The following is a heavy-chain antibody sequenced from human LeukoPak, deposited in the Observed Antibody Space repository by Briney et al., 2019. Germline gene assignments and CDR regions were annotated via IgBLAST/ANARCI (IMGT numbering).Heavy chain of an antibody. J-gene: IGHJ4*02. D-gene: IGHD3-22*01. CDR3: ARDYDSSAYHGY. Sequence: GGSLRLSCEASGFIFSSYGMHWVRQAPGKGLEWVALIWNDGINKYYADSVKGRFTISRDNSKNTLYLQLNSLRAEDTAVYYCARDYDSSAYHGYWGQGTLVTVSS. CDR1: GFIFSSYG. V-gene: IGHV3-33*01. CDR2: IWNDGINK.